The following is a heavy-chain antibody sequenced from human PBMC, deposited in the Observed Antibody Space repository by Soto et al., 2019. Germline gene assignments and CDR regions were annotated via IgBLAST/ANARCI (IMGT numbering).Heavy chain of an antibody. CDR1: GYTFTSYD. CDR3: ARAWDSSGWFRGYNNWFDP. CDR2: MNPNSGNT. J-gene: IGHJ5*02. D-gene: IGHD6-19*01. Sequence: QVQLVQSGAEVKKPGASVKVSCKASGYTFTSYDINWVRQATGQGLEWMGWMNPNSGNTGYAQKFQGRVTMTRNTCISTAYMELSSLRSEDTAVYYCARAWDSSGWFRGYNNWFDPWGQGTLVTVSS. V-gene: IGHV1-8*01.